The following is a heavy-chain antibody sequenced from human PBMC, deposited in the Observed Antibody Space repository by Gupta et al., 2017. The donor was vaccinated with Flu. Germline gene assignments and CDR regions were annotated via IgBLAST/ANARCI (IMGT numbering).Heavy chain of an antibody. Sequence: QVQLVESGGGVVQPGRSLGLSCAASGFTFSSFGMHGVRQAPGKGLEWVAVLSYDGSKTYYADSVKGRFTISRDNSKDTLYLQMNSLKTEDTAVYYCARRYGTTLWDFDPWGQGTLVTVSS. CDR2: LSYDGSKT. CDR1: GFTFSSFG. CDR3: ARRYGTTLWDFDP. V-gene: IGHV3-30*03. D-gene: IGHD2-8*01. J-gene: IGHJ5*02.